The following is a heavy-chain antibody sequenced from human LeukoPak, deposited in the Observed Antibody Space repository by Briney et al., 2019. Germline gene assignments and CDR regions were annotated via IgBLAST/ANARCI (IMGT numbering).Heavy chain of an antibody. CDR2: IRYDGSNR. Sequence: GGSLRLSCGVSGFTFSSYGMHWVRQAPGKGLEWVAYIRYDGSNRHYADSVKGRFTISRDNSKNTLYLQMNSLRAEDTAVYYCAKDRARYYDFWSGPDPLDYWGQGTLVTVSS. V-gene: IGHV3-30*02. J-gene: IGHJ4*02. D-gene: IGHD3-3*01. CDR3: AKDRARYYDFWSGPDPLDY. CDR1: GFTFSSYG.